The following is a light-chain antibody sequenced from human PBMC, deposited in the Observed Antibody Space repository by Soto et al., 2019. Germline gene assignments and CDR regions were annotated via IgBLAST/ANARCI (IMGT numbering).Light chain of an antibody. CDR2: GAS. J-gene: IGKJ1*01. Sequence: EIVLTQSPATLSLSPGERATLSCRASQSVSSYLAWYQQKPGQAPRLLIYGASSRATGIPARFSGSGSGTEFTLTINSLQSEDFAVYYCQHYDKWPRTFGQGTKVDIK. CDR1: QSVSSY. V-gene: IGKV3D-15*01. CDR3: QHYDKWPRT.